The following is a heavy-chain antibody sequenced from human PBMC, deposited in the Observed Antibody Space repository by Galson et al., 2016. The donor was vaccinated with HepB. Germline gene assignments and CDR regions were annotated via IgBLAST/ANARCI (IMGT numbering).Heavy chain of an antibody. D-gene: IGHD1-26*01. CDR2: IYWNGDE. Sequence: PALVKPTQTLTLTCTLSGFSVSTSGVAVGWLRQPPGKALEWLAVIYWNGDEWYDPFLKSRLTVTKDTATNQVVLAMTDMDPEDTATYYCARASEWELPPDFDYWGQGILVTVSS. J-gene: IGHJ4*02. V-gene: IGHV2-5*01. CDR3: ARASEWELPPDFDY. CDR1: GFSVSTSGVA.